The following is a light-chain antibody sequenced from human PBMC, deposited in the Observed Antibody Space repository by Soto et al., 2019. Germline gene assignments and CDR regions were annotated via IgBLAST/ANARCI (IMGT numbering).Light chain of an antibody. CDR1: SSDIGNYDF. CDR3: SSYTTSTSFIL. J-gene: IGLJ2*01. V-gene: IGLV2-14*01. CDR2: EVS. Sequence: QSVLTQPASVSGSPGQSITISCTGTSSDIGNYDFVSWYHQVPGTAPKAMIYEVSSRPSGVSNRFSGSKSGNTASLTISRLQAEDEAYYYCSSYTTSTSFILFGGWTKVTVL.